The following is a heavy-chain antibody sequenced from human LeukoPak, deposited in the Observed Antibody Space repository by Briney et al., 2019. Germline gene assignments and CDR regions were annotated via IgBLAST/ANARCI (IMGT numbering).Heavy chain of an antibody. CDR3: ARGMTTIYYYYGMDV. D-gene: IGHD4-11*01. CDR2: IYFSGST. V-gene: IGHV4-59*11. Sequence: SETLSLTCTVSGGSISSHYWSWIRQPPGKGLEWIGYIYFSGSTTYNPSLKSRVTISVDTSKNQFSLKLSSVTAADTAVYYCARGMTTIYYYYGMDVWGQGITVTVSS. J-gene: IGHJ6*02. CDR1: GGSISSHY.